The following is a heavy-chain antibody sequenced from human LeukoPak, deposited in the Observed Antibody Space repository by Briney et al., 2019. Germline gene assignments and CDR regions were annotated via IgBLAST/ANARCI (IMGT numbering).Heavy chain of an antibody. V-gene: IGHV1-18*01. CDR1: GYTFTSYG. D-gene: IGHD2-15*01. CDR2: ISACNGNT. CDR3: ARDGVVAANYGMDV. J-gene: IGHJ6*02. Sequence: GSVKVSCKASGYTFTSYGISWVRQAPGQGLEWMGWISACNGNTNYAQKLQGRVTMTTDTSTSTAYMELRSLRSDDTAVYYCARDGVVAANYGMDVWGQGTTVTVSS.